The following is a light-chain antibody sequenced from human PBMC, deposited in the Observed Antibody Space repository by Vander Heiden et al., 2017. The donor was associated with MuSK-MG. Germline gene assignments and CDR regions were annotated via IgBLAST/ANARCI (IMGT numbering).Light chain of an antibody. V-gene: IGKV1-33*01. CDR1: QDIRNS. CDR3: RQEDHLPRT. J-gene: IGKJ2*01. Sequence: DIQVTQSPSSLSASVGDRVTITCRASQDIRNSLNWYQQKPGKAPLLLIHAASKLETGVPSGFSGSGSVTDFTFTISSLQPEDFATYYCRQEDHLPRTFGQGTKLDIK. CDR2: AAS.